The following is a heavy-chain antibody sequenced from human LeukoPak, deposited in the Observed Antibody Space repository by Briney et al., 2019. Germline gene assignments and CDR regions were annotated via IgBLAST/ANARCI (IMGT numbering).Heavy chain of an antibody. CDR1: GGSFSGYY. CDR3: ARGVRYCSGGSCSEDYYYGMDV. V-gene: IGHV4-34*01. Sequence: SETLSLTCAVYGGSFSGYYWSWIRQPPGKGLEWIGEINHSGSTNYNSSLKSRVTISVDTSTNQFSLKLGSVTAADTAVYYCARGVRYCSGGSCSEDYYYGMDVWGQGTTVTVSS. J-gene: IGHJ6*02. D-gene: IGHD2-15*01. CDR2: INHSGST.